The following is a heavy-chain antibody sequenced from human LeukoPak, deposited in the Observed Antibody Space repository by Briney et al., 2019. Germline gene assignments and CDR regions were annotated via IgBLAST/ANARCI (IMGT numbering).Heavy chain of an antibody. V-gene: IGHV1-8*01. J-gene: IGHJ5*02. Sequence: ASVKVSCKASGYTFTSYDINWVRQAIGQGLEWMGWMNPNGGNTGYAQKFQGRVTMTRNTSISTAYMELSSLRSEDTAVYYCARRTGITIFGVALNNWFDPWGQGTLVTVSS. CDR3: ARRTGITIFGVALNNWFDP. D-gene: IGHD3-3*01. CDR1: GYTFTSYD. CDR2: MNPNGGNT.